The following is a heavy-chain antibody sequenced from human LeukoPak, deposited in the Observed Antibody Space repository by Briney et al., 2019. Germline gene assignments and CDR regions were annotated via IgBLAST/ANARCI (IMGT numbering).Heavy chain of an antibody. CDR3: ARESRGIAAAGNYY. J-gene: IGHJ4*02. CDR2: IHYSGST. CDR1: GGSISSYY. V-gene: IGHV4-59*12. Sequence: SETLSLTCTVSGGSISSYYWSWIRQPPGKGLEWIGYIHYSGSTHYNPSLKSRVTISVDTSKNQFSLKLSSVTAADTAVYYCARESRGIAAAGNYYWGQGTLVTVSS. D-gene: IGHD6-13*01.